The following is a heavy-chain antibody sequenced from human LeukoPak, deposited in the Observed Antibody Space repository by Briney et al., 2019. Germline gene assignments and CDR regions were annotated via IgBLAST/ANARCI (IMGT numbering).Heavy chain of an antibody. CDR1: GYTVTSYY. V-gene: IGHV1-46*01. Sequence: ASVKVSCTASGYTVTSYYMHWVRQAPGQGLEWMGILNPSGGSSSYAQKLQGRATLTRATSTGTVYMELSSLRSEDTAVYYRASVYKYGMDVWGQGTTVIVSS. J-gene: IGHJ6*02. CDR3: ASVYKYGMDV. CDR2: LNPSGGSS.